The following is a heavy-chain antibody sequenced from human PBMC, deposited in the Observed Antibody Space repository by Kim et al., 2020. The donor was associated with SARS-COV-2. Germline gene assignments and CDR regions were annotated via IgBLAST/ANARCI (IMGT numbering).Heavy chain of an antibody. CDR1: GFTFSSYS. D-gene: IGHD3-10*01. V-gene: IGHV3-21*01. J-gene: IGHJ3*02. Sequence: GGSLRLSCAASGFTFSSYSMNWVRQAPGKGLEWVSSISSSSSYIYYADSVKGRFTISRDNAKNSLYLQMNSLRAEDTAVYYCARGLLWFGDPYPFDAFDIWGQGTMVTVSS. CDR3: ARGLLWFGDPYPFDAFDI. CDR2: ISSSSSYI.